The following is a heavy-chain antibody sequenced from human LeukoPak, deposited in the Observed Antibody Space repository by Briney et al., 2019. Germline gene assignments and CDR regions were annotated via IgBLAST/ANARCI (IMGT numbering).Heavy chain of an antibody. J-gene: IGHJ6*02. V-gene: IGHV3-9*01. D-gene: IGHD6-19*01. CDR2: ISWDSRNI. Sequence: GGSLRLSCAASGLTFDDYAMFWDRQAPGKGLEWVSGISWDSRNIGYAASVKGRFTTSRDNGKNSLYLQMNSLRPDDTALYYCARGNRDTSGFYFYYGMDVWGPGSTVTVSS. CDR1: GLTFDDYA. CDR3: ARGNRDTSGFYFYYGMDV.